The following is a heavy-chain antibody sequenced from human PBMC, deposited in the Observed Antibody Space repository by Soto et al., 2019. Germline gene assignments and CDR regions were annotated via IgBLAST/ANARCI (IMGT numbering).Heavy chain of an antibody. CDR1: GDSVSSNRAA. D-gene: IGHD1-7*01. Sequence: SETLSLTCAISGDSVSSNRAAWNWIRQSPSRGLEWLGRTYYRSKWYNDYAVSVRSRITINPDTSRNQFSLQLNSVTPEDTAMYYCARVFGTIYYYGMDVWGQGTTVTVSS. J-gene: IGHJ6*02. V-gene: IGHV6-1*01. CDR3: ARVFGTIYYYGMDV. CDR2: TYYRSKWYN.